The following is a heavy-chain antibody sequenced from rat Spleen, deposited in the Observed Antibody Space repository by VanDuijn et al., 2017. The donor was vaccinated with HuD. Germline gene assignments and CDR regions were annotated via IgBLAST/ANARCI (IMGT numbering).Heavy chain of an antibody. CDR1: GLSFSNYD. J-gene: IGHJ2*01. Sequence: EVQLVESGGGLVQPGRSVRLSCAASGLSFSNYDMAWVRQAPTKGLEWVATISYDGSITYYRDSVKGRFTISRDPAQNTLYLQMDSLGSEDTATYYCARRHYGYTDYFDYWGQGVMVTVSS. V-gene: IGHV5-29*01. D-gene: IGHD1-11*01. CDR2: ISYDGSIT. CDR3: ARRHYGYTDYFDY.